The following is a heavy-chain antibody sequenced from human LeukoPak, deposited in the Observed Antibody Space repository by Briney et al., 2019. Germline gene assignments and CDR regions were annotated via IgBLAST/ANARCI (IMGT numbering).Heavy chain of an antibody. CDR1: GFTVSSNY. J-gene: IGHJ3*02. V-gene: IGHV3-53*01. D-gene: IGHD3-16*01. Sequence: GGSLRLSCAVSGFTVSSNYMSWVRQAPGKGLEWVSVIYSGGSTYYADSVKGRFTISRDNSKNTLYLQMNSLRAEDTAVYYCATRSPVMPPEAFDIWGQGTMVTVSS. CDR2: IYSGGST. CDR3: ATRSPVMPPEAFDI.